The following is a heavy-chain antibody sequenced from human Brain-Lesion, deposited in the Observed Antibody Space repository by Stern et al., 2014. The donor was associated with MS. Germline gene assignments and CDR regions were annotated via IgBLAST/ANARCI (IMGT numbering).Heavy chain of an antibody. CDR2: IFYTGST. V-gene: IGHV4-39*02. J-gene: IGHJ4*02. CDR3: ARGAGVFDS. CDR1: GGSIGRSSYY. D-gene: IGHD6-19*01. Sequence: QVQLQESGPGLVKPSETLSLTCTVSGGSIGRSSYYWGWIRQPPGKGLEWIGNIFYTGSTFYDPSLKSRVTLSVDTSNNPFSLSLNSVTAADTAVYYCARGAGVFDSWGQGTLVTVSP.